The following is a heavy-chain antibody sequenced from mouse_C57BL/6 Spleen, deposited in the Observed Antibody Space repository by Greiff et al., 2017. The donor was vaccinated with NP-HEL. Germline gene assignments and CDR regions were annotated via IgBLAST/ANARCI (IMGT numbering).Heavy chain of an antibody. D-gene: IGHD1-3*01. V-gene: IGHV3-1*01. CDR2: ISYSGST. CDR3: ASSRWQSFFAY. CDR1: GYSITSGYD. Sequence: EVKLMESGPGMVKPSQSLSLTCTVTGYSITSGYDWHWIRHFPGNKLEWMGYISYSGSTNYNPSLKSRISITHDTSKNHFFLKLNSVTTEDTATYYCASSRWQSFFAYWGQGTLVTVSA. J-gene: IGHJ3*01.